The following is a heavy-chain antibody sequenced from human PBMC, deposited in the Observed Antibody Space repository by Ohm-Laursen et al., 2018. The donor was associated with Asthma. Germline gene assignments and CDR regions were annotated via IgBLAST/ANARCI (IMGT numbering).Heavy chain of an antibody. CDR2: IWSDGSNE. D-gene: IGHD2-21*01. CDR1: GFAFSRYG. CDR3: ARSNGRDCFDV. J-gene: IGHJ3*01. Sequence: SLRLSCAASGFAFSRYGMYWVRQAPGKGLQWVAVIWSDGSNEDYAESVKGRFTISRDNSGNTLYLQMNSLKAEDTAVYYCARSNGRDCFDVWGQGTMVTVSS. V-gene: IGHV3-33*07.